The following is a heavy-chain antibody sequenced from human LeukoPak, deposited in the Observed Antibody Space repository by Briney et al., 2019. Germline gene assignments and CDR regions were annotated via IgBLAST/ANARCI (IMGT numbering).Heavy chain of an antibody. CDR2: INYSGST. J-gene: IGHJ4*02. D-gene: IGHD6-19*01. Sequence: SETLSLTCAVYGDSFSGYYWSWIRQAPGKGLEWIGEINYSGSTNYNPSLKSRVTISVDTSKNQFSLKLISMTAADRAVYYCATSGWYLLPGVYWGQGTLVTVSS. CDR1: GDSFSGYY. CDR3: ATSGWYLLPGVY. V-gene: IGHV4-34*01.